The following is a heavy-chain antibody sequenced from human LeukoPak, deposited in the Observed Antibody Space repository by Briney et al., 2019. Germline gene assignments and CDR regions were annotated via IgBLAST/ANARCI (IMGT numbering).Heavy chain of an antibody. CDR1: GFTFSTYA. D-gene: IGHD3-10*01. J-gene: IGHJ5*02. CDR2: IKQDGNEK. V-gene: IGHV3-7*01. Sequence: TGGSLRLSCAASGFTFSTYAMHWVRQAPGKGLEWVASIKQDGNEKYYVDSVKGRFTISRDSAENTLYLQMKSLKAEDTAFYYCARPLLYYYGSETYFWFDLWGQGTLVTVSS. CDR3: ARPLLYYYGSETYFWFDL.